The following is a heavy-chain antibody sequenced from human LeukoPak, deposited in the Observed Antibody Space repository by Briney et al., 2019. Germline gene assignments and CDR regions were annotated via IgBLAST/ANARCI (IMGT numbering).Heavy chain of an antibody. CDR1: GGSISSYY. J-gene: IGHJ6*02. V-gene: IGHV4-59*01. CDR3: ARLKAAAAYYYYGMDV. D-gene: IGHD6-13*01. CDR2: IYYSGST. Sequence: SETLSLTCTVSGGSISSYYWSWMRQPPGKGLEWIGYIYYSGSTNYNPSLKSRVTISVDTSKNQFSLKLSSVTAADTAVYYCARLKAAAAYYYYGMDVWGQGTTVTVSS.